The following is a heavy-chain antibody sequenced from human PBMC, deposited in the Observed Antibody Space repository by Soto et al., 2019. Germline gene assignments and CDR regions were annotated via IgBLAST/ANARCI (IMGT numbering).Heavy chain of an antibody. V-gene: IGHV1-69*13. CDR1: GGTFSSYA. J-gene: IGHJ6*02. D-gene: IGHD6-6*01. CDR3: ARVGQGQLVLPDYYYGMDV. CDR2: IIPIFGTA. Sequence: GASVKVSCKASGGTFSSYAISWVRQAPGQGLEWMGGIIPIFGTANYAQKFQGRVTITADESTSTAYMELSSLRSEDTAVYYCARVGQGQLVLPDYYYGMDVWGQGTTVTVSS.